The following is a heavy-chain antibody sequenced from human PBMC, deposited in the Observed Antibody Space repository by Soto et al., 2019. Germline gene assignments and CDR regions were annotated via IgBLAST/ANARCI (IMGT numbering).Heavy chain of an antibody. CDR2: IYATGTT. J-gene: IGHJ5*02. V-gene: IGHV4-4*07. CDR3: VRDGTKTLRDWFDP. Sequence: SETLSLTCTVSGASISGFYWRWIRKSAGKGLEWIGRIYATGTTDYNPSPKSRVMMSVDTSKKQFSLRLRSVTAADTAVYYCVRDGTKTLRDWFDPWGHGISVTVSS. CDR1: GASISGFY. D-gene: IGHD1-1*01.